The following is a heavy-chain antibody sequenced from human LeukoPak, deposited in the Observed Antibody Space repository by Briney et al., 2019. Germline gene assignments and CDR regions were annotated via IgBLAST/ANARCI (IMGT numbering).Heavy chain of an antibody. V-gene: IGHV4-31*11. J-gene: IGHJ4*02. CDR2: ISYGGNT. D-gene: IGHD5-12*01. Sequence: PSQTLFLTCAVSGDSISSSGYWWSWIRQHPGKGPEWIGYISYGGNTYYNPSLKSRVAISADTPKNQFSLKLSSTTAADTAVYYCARAPVATPSEFDYWGQGTLVTVSS. CDR3: ARAPVATPSEFDY. CDR1: GDSISSSGYW.